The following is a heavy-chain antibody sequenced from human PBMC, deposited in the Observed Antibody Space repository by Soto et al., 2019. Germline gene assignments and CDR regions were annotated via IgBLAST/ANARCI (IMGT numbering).Heavy chain of an antibody. Sequence: QVQLVQSGAEVKKPGASVKVSCKASGYTFTSYGISWVRQAPGQGLEWMGWISACNGNTNYAQKHQGRVTMTTYTSTSTAHKELRRLQYDDTALEYCASEQGTTGGKLEYRGQGNLETVYS. V-gene: IGHV1-18*01. CDR2: ISACNGNT. CDR3: ASEQGTTGGKLEY. CDR1: GYTFTSYG. D-gene: IGHD1-1*01. J-gene: IGHJ4*02.